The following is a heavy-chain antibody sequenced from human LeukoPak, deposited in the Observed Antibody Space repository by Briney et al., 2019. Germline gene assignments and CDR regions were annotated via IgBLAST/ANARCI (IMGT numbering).Heavy chain of an antibody. CDR1: GDSISSYY. J-gene: IGHJ4*02. V-gene: IGHV4-4*07. CDR3: ARDGGYSSRDY. CDR2: ISTSGST. Sequence: SETLSLTCTVYGDSISSYYWSWIRQRAGKGLEWIGRISTSGSTNYNPSLKSRVTMSVDTSKSQFSLKLSSVTAADTAVYYCARDGGYSSRDYWGQGTLVTVSS. D-gene: IGHD6-19*01.